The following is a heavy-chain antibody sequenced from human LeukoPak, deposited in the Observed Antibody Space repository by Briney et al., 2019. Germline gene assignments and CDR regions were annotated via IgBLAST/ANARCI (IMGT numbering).Heavy chain of an antibody. V-gene: IGHV1-18*01. J-gene: IGHJ4*02. Sequence: ASVKVSCKASGYTFTSYGISWVRQAPGQGLEWMGWISAYNGNTNYAQKLQGRVTMTTDTSTSTAYMELRSPRSDDTAVYYCARDSEVTVTATFDYWGQGTLVTVSS. D-gene: IGHD4-17*01. CDR1: GYTFTSYG. CDR3: ARDSEVTVTATFDY. CDR2: ISAYNGNT.